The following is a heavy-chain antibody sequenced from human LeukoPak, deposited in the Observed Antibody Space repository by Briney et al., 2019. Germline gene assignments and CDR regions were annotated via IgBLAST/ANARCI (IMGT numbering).Heavy chain of an antibody. V-gene: IGHV1-18*01. Sequence: ASVKVSCKASGYTFTSYGISWVRQAPGQGLEWMGWISAYNGNTNYAQKLQGRVTMTTDTSTSTAYMELRSLRSDDTAVYYCARAIFGVVITYYFDYWGQGTPVTVSS. D-gene: IGHD3-3*01. CDR2: ISAYNGNT. J-gene: IGHJ4*02. CDR1: GYTFTSYG. CDR3: ARAIFGVVITYYFDY.